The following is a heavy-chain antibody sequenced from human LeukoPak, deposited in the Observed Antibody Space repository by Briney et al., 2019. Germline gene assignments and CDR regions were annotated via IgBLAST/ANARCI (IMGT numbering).Heavy chain of an antibody. CDR2: ISINGDNT. CDR3: ARVLRDISGYYDY. CDR1: GFTFSNYA. V-gene: IGHV3-64*01. Sequence: GGSLRLSCAASGFTFSNYALHWVRQAPGKGLEYVSAISINGDNTYYVNSVKGRFTISRDNSKNTLYLQMGSLRAEDMAVYYCARVLRDISGYYDYWGQGTLVTVSS. D-gene: IGHD3-22*01. J-gene: IGHJ4*02.